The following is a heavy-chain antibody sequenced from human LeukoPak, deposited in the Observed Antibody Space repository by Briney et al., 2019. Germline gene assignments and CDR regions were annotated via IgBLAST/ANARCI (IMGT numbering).Heavy chain of an antibody. CDR2: ISSTSGYI. J-gene: IGHJ3*02. Sequence: GGSLRLSCAASGFTFSTYGMHWVRQAPGKGLEWVSSISSTSGYIFYADSLQGRFTISRDNAKRSLYLQMNSLRAEDTAVYYCARENGDYADAFDIWGQGTMVTVSS. CDR3: ARENGDYADAFDI. D-gene: IGHD4-17*01. V-gene: IGHV3-21*01. CDR1: GFTFSTYG.